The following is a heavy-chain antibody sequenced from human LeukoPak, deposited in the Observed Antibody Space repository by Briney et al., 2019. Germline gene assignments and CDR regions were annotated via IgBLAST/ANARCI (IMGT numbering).Heavy chain of an antibody. CDR1: GGSFSGYY. CDR3: AKYQLIDESDAFDI. V-gene: IGHV4-34*01. CDR2: INHSGST. J-gene: IGHJ3*02. Sequence: SETLSLTCAVYGGSFSGYYWSWIRQPPGKGLEWIGEINHSGSTNYNPSLKSRVTISVDTSKNQFSLKLSSVTAADTAVYYCAKYQLIDESDAFDIWGQGTMVTVSS. D-gene: IGHD2-2*01.